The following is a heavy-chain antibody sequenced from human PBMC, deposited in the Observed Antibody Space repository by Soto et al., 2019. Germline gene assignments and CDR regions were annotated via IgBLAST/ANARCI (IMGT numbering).Heavy chain of an antibody. V-gene: IGHV4-34*01. CDR3: ARGGDYYYGMDV. J-gene: IGHJ6*02. D-gene: IGHD3-16*01. Sequence: SETLSLTCAVYGGSFSGYYWSWIRQPPGKGLEWIGEINHSGSTNCNPPLKSRVTISVDTSKNQLSLRLSSVTAADTAVYFCARGGDYYYGMDVWGQGTTVTVSS. CDR1: GGSFSGYY. CDR2: INHSGST.